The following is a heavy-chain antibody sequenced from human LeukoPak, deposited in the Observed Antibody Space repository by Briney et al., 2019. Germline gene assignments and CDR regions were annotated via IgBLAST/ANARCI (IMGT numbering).Heavy chain of an antibody. CDR3: TREQDREASATVVGDY. CDR2: ISTGTYI. J-gene: IGHJ4*02. V-gene: IGHV3-48*03. D-gene: IGHD4-23*01. Sequence: PGGSLRLSCVASGFTFSRFEMNWVRQAPGKGLEWISHISTGTYIAYTDSVKGRFTISRDNAKNSLFLQMNSLRAEDMAVYYCTREQDREASATVVGDYWGQGTLVTVSS. CDR1: GFTFSRFE.